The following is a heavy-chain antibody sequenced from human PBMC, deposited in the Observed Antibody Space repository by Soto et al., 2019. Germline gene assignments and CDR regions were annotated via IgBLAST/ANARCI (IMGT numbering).Heavy chain of an antibody. CDR1: GGSMSSRY. V-gene: IGHV4-59*11. CDR3: ARADPDASVGY. J-gene: IGHJ4*02. D-gene: IGHD3-16*01. CDR2: ISYSGST. Sequence: KTSETLSLTCTVSGGSMSSRYWTWLRQPPGKGLEWIGYISYSGSTYYNPSLKSRVTISADTSRNQFSLKLSSVIAADTAVYYCARADPDASVGYWGQGTLVTVSS.